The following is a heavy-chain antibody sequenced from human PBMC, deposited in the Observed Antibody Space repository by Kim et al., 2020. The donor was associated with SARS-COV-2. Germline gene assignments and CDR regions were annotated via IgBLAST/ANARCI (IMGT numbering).Heavy chain of an antibody. CDR1: GGSISSYY. CDR2: IYYSGST. D-gene: IGHD3-3*02. V-gene: IGHV4-59*08. CDR3: ARLGFLEWLPPNQGWFDP. Sequence: SETLSLTCTVSGGSISSYYWSWIRQPPGKGLEWIGYIYYSGSTNYNPSLKSRVTISVDTSKNQFSLKLSSVTAADTAVYYCARLGFLEWLPPNQGWFDPWGQGTLVTVSS. J-gene: IGHJ5*02.